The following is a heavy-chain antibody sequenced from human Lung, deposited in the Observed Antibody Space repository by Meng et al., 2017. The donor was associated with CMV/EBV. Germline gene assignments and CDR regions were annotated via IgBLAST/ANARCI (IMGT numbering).Heavy chain of an antibody. J-gene: IGHJ4*02. V-gene: IGHV5-51*01. Sequence: GGSLRLXCKASGYSSTSYWIGWVRQMPGKGLEWMGLIYPGDSDSRYSPSFQGQVTISDDESINTAYLQWSSLKASDNAMYYCARRVGYCSSTNCYTLGFDYWXQGNXVT. CDR2: IYPGDSDS. CDR3: ARRVGYCSSTNCYTLGFDY. CDR1: GYSSTSYW. D-gene: IGHD2-2*02.